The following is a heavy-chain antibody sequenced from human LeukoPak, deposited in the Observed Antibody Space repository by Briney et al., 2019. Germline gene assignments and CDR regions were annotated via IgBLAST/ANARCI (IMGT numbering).Heavy chain of an antibody. V-gene: IGHV1-3*01. D-gene: IGHD2-15*01. CDR1: RYTFTSYA. J-gene: IGHJ4*02. Sequence: ASVKVSCKASRYTFTSYAMHWVRQAPGQRLEWMGWINAGNGNTKYSQKFQGRVTITRDTSASTAYMELSSLRSEDTAVYYCATPPECSSGSCLSYWGQGTLVTVSS. CDR2: INAGNGNT. CDR3: ATPPECSSGSCLSY.